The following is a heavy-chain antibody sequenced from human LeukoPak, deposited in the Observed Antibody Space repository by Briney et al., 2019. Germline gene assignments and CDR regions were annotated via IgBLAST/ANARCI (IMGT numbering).Heavy chain of an antibody. CDR1: GFTFSSYS. D-gene: IGHD1-26*01. Sequence: GGSLRLSCAASGFTFSSYSMHWVRQAPGKRLEWVAVISYDGTNNYYADSVKGRFTISRDNSKNTLYLQMNSLRAEDTAVYYCAKSTDSYSGSYLDYWGQGTLVTVSS. J-gene: IGHJ4*02. CDR2: ISYDGTNN. CDR3: AKSTDSYSGSYLDY. V-gene: IGHV3-30*18.